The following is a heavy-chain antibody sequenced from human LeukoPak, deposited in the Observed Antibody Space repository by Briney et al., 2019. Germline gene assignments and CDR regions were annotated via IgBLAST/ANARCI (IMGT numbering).Heavy chain of an antibody. J-gene: IGHJ6*02. CDR2: INPNSGGT. CDR1: GYTFTSYY. D-gene: IGHD5-24*01. Sequence: ASVKVSCKASGYTFTSYYMHWVRQAPGQGLEWMGWINPNSGGTNYAQKFQGWVTMTRDTSISTAYMELSRLRSDDTAVYYCAREKDGYNRYYYYYGMDVWGQGTTVTVSS. V-gene: IGHV1-2*04. CDR3: AREKDGYNRYYYYYGMDV.